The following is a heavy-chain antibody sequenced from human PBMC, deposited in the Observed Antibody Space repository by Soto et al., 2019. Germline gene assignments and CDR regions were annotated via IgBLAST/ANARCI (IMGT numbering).Heavy chain of an antibody. D-gene: IGHD3-9*01. CDR2: IYYSGST. V-gene: IGHV4-59*01. CDR3: ASLPREDILTGYPYYYYYYMDV. Sequence: KPSETLSLTCTVSGGSISSYYWSWIRQPPGKGLEWIGYIYYSGSTNYNPSLKSRVTISVDTSKNQFSLKLSAVTAADTAVYYCASLPREDILTGYPYYYYYYMDVWGKGTTVTVSS. CDR1: GGSISSYY. J-gene: IGHJ6*03.